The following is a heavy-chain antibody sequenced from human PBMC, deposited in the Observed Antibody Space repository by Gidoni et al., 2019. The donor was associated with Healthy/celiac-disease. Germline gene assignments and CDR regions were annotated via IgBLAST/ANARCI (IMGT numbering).Heavy chain of an antibody. CDR2: ISWNSGSI. Sequence: EVQLVESGGGLVQPGRSLRHSCAASGFTFADYAMHWVRQAPGKGLEWVSGISWNSGSIGYADSVKGRFTISRDNAKNSLYLQMNSLRAEDTALYYCAKDILDSYGSYDAFDIWGQGTMVTVSS. D-gene: IGHD5-18*01. V-gene: IGHV3-9*01. CDR1: GFTFADYA. CDR3: AKDILDSYGSYDAFDI. J-gene: IGHJ3*02.